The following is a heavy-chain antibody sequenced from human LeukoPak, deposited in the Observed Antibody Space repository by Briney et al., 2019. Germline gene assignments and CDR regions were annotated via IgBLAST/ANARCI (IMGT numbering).Heavy chain of an antibody. CDR1: GGSFSGYY. D-gene: IGHD3-22*01. CDR2: INHSGST. CDR3: ATLGEYYDTSGYYYN. V-gene: IGHV4-34*01. Sequence: SETLSLTCAVYGGSFSGYYWSWIRQPPGKGLEWIGEINHSGSTNYNPSLKSRVTISVDTSKNQFSLKLSSVTAADTAVYYCATLGEYYDTSGYYYNWGQGTLVTVSS. J-gene: IGHJ4*02.